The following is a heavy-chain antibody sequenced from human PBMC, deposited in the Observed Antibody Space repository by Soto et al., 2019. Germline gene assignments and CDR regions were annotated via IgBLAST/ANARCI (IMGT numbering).Heavy chain of an antibody. CDR3: ARDPPFSGILRGTPLMDV. CDR2: ISAYNGDT. J-gene: IGHJ6*02. Sequence: EASVKVSCKASGYSFTTHGISWVRRAPGHGLEWMGWISAYNGDTHYVQRFQGRLTKTTDTSTSTAYMELRRLTSDDTAVYYCARDPPFSGILRGTPLMDVWGQGTTVTVSS. D-gene: IGHD4-17*01. CDR1: GYSFTTHG. V-gene: IGHV1-18*04.